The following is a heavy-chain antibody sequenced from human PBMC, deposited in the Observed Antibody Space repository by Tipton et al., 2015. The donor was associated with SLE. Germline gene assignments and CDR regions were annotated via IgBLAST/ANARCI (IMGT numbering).Heavy chain of an antibody. Sequence: GSLRLSCAASGFTFSNFGMHWVRQAPGKGLEWMAFVHYDGTHQWYADSVKGRFTISKDNAENTLYLQMNSLRPEDTAVYYCAREIYDYVWGRLDAFDIWGQGTMVTVSS. J-gene: IGHJ3*02. CDR3: AREIYDYVWGRLDAFDI. V-gene: IGHV3-30*02. D-gene: IGHD3-16*01. CDR2: VHYDGTHQ. CDR1: GFTFSNFG.